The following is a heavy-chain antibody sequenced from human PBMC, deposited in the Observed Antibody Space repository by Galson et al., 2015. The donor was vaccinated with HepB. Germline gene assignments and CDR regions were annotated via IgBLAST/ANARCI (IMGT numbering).Heavy chain of an antibody. CDR1: GFTFSNFG. Sequence: SLRLSCATSGFTFSNFGMHWVRQAPGKGLEWVAAIWFDGSNKQYADSEKGRFTISRDNSKNTLYLQMNSLRVEDTAVYYCARDSYYHDSSAYRGVDYWGLGTLVTVTS. V-gene: IGHV3-33*01. D-gene: IGHD3-22*01. J-gene: IGHJ4*02. CDR2: IWFDGSNK. CDR3: ARDSYYHDSSAYRGVDY.